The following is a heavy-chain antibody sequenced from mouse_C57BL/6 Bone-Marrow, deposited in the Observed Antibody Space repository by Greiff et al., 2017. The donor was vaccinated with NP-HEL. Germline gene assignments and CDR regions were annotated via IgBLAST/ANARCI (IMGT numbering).Heavy chain of an antibody. D-gene: IGHD1-1*01. J-gene: IGHJ2*01. V-gene: IGHV5-12*01. CDR1: GFTFSDYY. CDR3: GSSSSCYFDY. CDR2: ISNGGGST. Sequence: EVKLVESGGGLVQPGGSLKLSCAASGFTFSDYYMYWVRQTPEKRLEWVAYISNGGGSTYYPDTVKGRFTISRDNAKNTLYLQMSRLKSEDTAMYYFGSSSSCYFDYWGQGTTLTVSS.